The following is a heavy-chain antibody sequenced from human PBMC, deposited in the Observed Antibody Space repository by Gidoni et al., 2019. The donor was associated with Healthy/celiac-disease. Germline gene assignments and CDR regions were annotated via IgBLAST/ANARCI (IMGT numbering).Heavy chain of an antibody. CDR2: ISSSSSTI. Sequence: EVQLVESGGGLVQPGGSLRLSCAASGFTFRSYSMNWVRQAPGKGLEWVSYISSSSSTIYYADSVKGRFTISRDNAKNSLYLQMNSLRDEDTAVYYCARDYAWVGATGFDYWGQGTLVTVSS. D-gene: IGHD1-26*01. CDR3: ARDYAWVGATGFDY. CDR1: GFTFRSYS. V-gene: IGHV3-48*02. J-gene: IGHJ4*02.